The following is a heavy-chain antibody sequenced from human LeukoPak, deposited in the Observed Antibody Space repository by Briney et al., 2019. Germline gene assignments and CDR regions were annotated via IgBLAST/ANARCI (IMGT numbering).Heavy chain of an antibody. CDR2: ISSSSSYI. CDR3: ARDGEQWLSPGGWFDP. D-gene: IGHD6-19*01. Sequence: GGSLRLSCAASGFTFSSYSMNWVRQAPGKGLEWVSSISSSSSYIYYADSVKGRFTISRDNAKNSLYLQINSLRAEDTAVYYCARDGEQWLSPGGWFDPWGQGTLVTVSS. V-gene: IGHV3-21*01. J-gene: IGHJ5*02. CDR1: GFTFSSYS.